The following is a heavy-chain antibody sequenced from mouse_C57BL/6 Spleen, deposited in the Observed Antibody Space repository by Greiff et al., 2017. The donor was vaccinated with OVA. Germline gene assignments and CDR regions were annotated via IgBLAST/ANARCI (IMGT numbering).Heavy chain of an antibody. Sequence: QVTLKVSGPGILQSSQTLSLTCSFSGFSLSPSGMGVSWIRQPSGKGLEWLAHIYWDDAKRYNPSLKRRLTISKDTSRNQVFLKITSVDTADTATYYCARRADGYPYYAMDYWGQGTSVTVSS. CDR1: GFSLSPSGMG. CDR3: ARRADGYPYYAMDY. CDR2: IYWDDAK. V-gene: IGHV8-12*01. D-gene: IGHD2-3*01. J-gene: IGHJ4*01.